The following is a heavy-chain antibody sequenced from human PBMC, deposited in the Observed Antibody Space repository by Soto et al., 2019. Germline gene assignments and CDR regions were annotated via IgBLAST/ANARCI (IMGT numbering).Heavy chain of an antibody. CDR1: VGSITSSEYY. V-gene: IGHV4-39*07. J-gene: IGHJ4*02. CDR2: IYYSGST. D-gene: IGHD2-15*01. CDR3: TKYRRTDAEGYSFDY. Sequence: PSETLSLTCTVSVGSITSSEYYWAWIRQPPGKGLQFVGTIYYSGSTNYNPSLKSRVTMSVDSAKNQFSLQLSSVTAADTAAYFCTKYRRTDAEGYSFDYWGQGALVTVSS.